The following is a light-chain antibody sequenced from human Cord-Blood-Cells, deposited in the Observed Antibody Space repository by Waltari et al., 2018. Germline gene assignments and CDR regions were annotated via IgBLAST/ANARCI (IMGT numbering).Light chain of an antibody. V-gene: IGLV2-14*01. Sequence: QSALTQPASVSGSPGQSFTISSTGPSSEVGGYNYVSWYQQHPGKAPKLMIYEVSNRPSGVSNRFSGSKSGNTASLTISGLQAEDEADYYCSSYTSSSTLYVFGTGTKVTVL. CDR2: EVS. J-gene: IGLJ1*01. CDR3: SSYTSSSTLYV. CDR1: SSEVGGYNY.